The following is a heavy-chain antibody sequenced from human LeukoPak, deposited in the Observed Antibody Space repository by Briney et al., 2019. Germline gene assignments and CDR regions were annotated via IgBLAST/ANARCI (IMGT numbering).Heavy chain of an antibody. CDR3: ARDRGSCTA. CDR1: GFTFDDYA. V-gene: IGHV3-9*01. CDR2: ISWNSGSI. D-gene: IGHD2-8*02. Sequence: GRSLRLSCAASGFTFDDYAMHWVRQAPGKGLEWVSGISWNSGSIGYADSVKGRFTISRDNAKNSLFLQMNSLRAEDTAVYYCARDRGSCTAWGQGTLVTVSS. J-gene: IGHJ4*02.